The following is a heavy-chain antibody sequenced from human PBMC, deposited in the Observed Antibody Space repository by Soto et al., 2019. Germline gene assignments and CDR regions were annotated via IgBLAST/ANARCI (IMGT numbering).Heavy chain of an antibody. CDR1: GFTFDTYD. CDR3: VRQAKLTSVTASVGYYYGLDI. CDR2: IGGSGGGS. Sequence: EVQLLESGGGLVQPGGSLRLACVASGFTFDTYDMSWVRQAPGKGLEWFSVIGGSGGGSYYADSVKGRFTISRDNSKDTLYLQMNRLGAEDTAVYFCVRQAKLTSVTASVGYYYGLDIWGQGTTVTVSS. V-gene: IGHV3-23*01. J-gene: IGHJ6*02. D-gene: IGHD4-4*01.